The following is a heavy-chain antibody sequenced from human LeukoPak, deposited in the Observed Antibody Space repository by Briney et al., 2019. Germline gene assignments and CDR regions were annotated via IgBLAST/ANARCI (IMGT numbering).Heavy chain of an antibody. CDR1: GGSISCYY. D-gene: IGHD3-10*01. CDR3: ARGLWFGELSD. Sequence: PSETLSLTCTVSGGSISCYYWSWSRQPPGEGVEWIGYNYYSGSTNYNPSLKRRVTISVDTSKNQFSRELSSVTAADTAVYYCARGLWFGELSDWGQGTLVTVSS. J-gene: IGHJ4*02. V-gene: IGHV4-59*01. CDR2: NYYSGST.